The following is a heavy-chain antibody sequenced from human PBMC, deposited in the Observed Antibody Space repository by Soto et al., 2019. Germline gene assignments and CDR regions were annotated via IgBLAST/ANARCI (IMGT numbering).Heavy chain of an antibody. D-gene: IGHD3-22*01. CDR3: ARRAIYYDSSGYPTRGAFDI. CDR1: GYSFTSYW. V-gene: IGHV5-51*01. CDR2: IYPGDSDI. Sequence: GESLKISCKGSGYSFTSYWIGWVRQMPGKGLEWMGIIYPGDSDIRYSPSFQGQVTISADKSISTAYLQWSSLKASDTAMYYCARRAIYYDSSGYPTRGAFDIWGQGTMVTVSS. J-gene: IGHJ3*02.